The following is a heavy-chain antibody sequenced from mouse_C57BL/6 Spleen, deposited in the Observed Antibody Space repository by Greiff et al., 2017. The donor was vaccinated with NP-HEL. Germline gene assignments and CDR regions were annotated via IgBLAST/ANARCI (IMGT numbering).Heavy chain of an antibody. CDR3: ARRDYYGSSYALKAY. J-gene: IGHJ3*01. CDR2: IYPSDSET. D-gene: IGHD1-1*01. CDR1: GYTFTSYW. V-gene: IGHV1-61*01. Sequence: QVQLQQPGAELVRPGSSVKLSCKASGYTFTSYWMDWVKQRPGQGLEWIGNIYPSDSETHYNQKFKDKATLTVDKSSSTAYMQLSSLTSEDSAVYYCARRDYYGSSYALKAYWGQGTLVTVSA.